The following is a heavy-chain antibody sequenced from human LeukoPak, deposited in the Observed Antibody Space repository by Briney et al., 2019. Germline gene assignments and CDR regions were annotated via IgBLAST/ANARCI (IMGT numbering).Heavy chain of an antibody. CDR3: VRYFDWPRPFDY. D-gene: IGHD3-9*01. Sequence: GASVKVSCKASGYTFTSYGISWVRQAPGQGLECMGWISAYNGNASYAQNLQGRVTMTTDTSTSTAYMELRSLRSDDTAVYYCVRYFDWPRPFDYWGQGTLVTVSS. CDR1: GYTFTSYG. CDR2: ISAYNGNA. J-gene: IGHJ4*02. V-gene: IGHV1-18*04.